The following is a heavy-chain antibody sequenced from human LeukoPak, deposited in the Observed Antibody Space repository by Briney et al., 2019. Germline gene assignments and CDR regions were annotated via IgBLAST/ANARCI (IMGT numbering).Heavy chain of an antibody. CDR1: GGTFSSYA. J-gene: IGHJ4*02. CDR2: IIPIFGTA. CDR3: ASGLYCSSTSCYTGLFDY. V-gene: IGHV1-69*05. D-gene: IGHD2-2*02. Sequence: GASVKVSCKASGGTFSSYAISWVRQAPGQGLEWMGGIIPIFGTANYAQKLQGRVTITTDESTSTAYMELSSLRSEDTAVYYCASGLYCSSTSCYTGLFDYWGQGTLVTVSS.